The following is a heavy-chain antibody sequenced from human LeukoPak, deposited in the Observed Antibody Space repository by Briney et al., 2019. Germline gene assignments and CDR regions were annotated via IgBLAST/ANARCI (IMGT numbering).Heavy chain of an antibody. CDR2: IYYSGST. J-gene: IGHJ2*01. Sequence: PSETLSLTCTVSGGPISSSSYYWGWIRQPPGKGLEWIGSIYYSGSTYYNPSLKSRVTISVDTSKNQSSLKLSSVTAADTAVYYCARRGGSGYYPPYWYFDLWGRGTLVTVSS. V-gene: IGHV4-39*01. D-gene: IGHD3-22*01. CDR1: GGPISSSSYY. CDR3: ARRGGSGYYPPYWYFDL.